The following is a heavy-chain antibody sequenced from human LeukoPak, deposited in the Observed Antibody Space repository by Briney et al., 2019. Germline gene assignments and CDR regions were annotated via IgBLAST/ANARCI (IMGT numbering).Heavy chain of an antibody. CDR1: GFTFGDYA. V-gene: IGHV3-49*03. CDR2: IRSNAYGGTT. D-gene: IGHD6-19*01. CDR3: TRDLEWLGKVDY. J-gene: IGHJ4*02. Sequence: PGGSLRLSCTASGFTFGDYAMSWFRQAPPKGLEWVGFIRSNAYGGTTEYAASVKGRFTISRDDSKSIAYLQMNSLKTEDTAVYYCTRDLEWLGKVDYWGQGTLVTVSS.